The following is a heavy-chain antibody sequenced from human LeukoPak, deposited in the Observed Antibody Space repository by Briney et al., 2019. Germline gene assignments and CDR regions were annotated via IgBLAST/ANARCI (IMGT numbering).Heavy chain of an antibody. CDR3: ARVGYSGYDLRD. CDR2: IYYSGST. CDR1: GGSISNSY. Sequence: SETLSLTCTVSGGSISNSYWSWIRQPPGKGLEWIGYIYYSGSTSYNPSLKSRVTISIDTSKNQFFLKLSSVTAADTAVYFCARVGYSGYDLRDWGQGTQVTVSS. V-gene: IGHV4-59*01. J-gene: IGHJ4*02. D-gene: IGHD5-12*01.